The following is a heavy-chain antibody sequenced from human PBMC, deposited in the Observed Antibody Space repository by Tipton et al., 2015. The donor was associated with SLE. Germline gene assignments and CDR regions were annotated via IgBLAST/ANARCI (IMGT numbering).Heavy chain of an antibody. Sequence: VQLVQSGAEVKKPGESLKISCKGSGYSFTSYWIGWVRQMPGKGLEWMGIIYPGDSDTRYSPSFQGQVTISVDTSKNQFSLKLSSVTAADTAVYYCARGGLRVLEWSFDYWGQGTLVTVSS. CDR1: GYSFTSYW. D-gene: IGHD3-3*01. CDR2: IYPGDSDT. CDR3: ARGGLRVLEWSFDY. J-gene: IGHJ4*02. V-gene: IGHV5-51*03.